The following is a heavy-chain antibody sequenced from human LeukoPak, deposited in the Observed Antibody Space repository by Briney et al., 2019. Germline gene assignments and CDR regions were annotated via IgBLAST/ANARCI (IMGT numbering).Heavy chain of an antibody. Sequence: SETLSLTCTVSGGSISSGDYYWSWIRQPPGKGLEWIGYIYYSGSTYYNPSLKSRVTISVDTSKNQFSLKLSSVTAADTAVYYCARARYDFWSGYLPWFDPWGQGTLVTVSS. V-gene: IGHV4-30-4*02. CDR1: GGSISSGDYY. D-gene: IGHD3-3*01. CDR3: ARARYDFWSGYLPWFDP. CDR2: IYYSGST. J-gene: IGHJ5*02.